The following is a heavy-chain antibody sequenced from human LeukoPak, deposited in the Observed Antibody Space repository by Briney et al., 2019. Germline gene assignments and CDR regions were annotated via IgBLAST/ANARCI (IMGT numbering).Heavy chain of an antibody. CDR3: ARTHDYGDSDYYYYGMDV. CDR2: INPNSGGT. Sequence: GSVKVSCKASGYTFTGYYMHWVRQAPGQGLEWMGWINPNSGGTNYAQKFQGRVTMTRDTSISTAYMELSRLRSDDTAVYYCARTHDYGDSDYYYYGMDVWGQGTTVTVSS. V-gene: IGHV1-2*02. CDR1: GYTFTGYY. D-gene: IGHD4-17*01. J-gene: IGHJ6*02.